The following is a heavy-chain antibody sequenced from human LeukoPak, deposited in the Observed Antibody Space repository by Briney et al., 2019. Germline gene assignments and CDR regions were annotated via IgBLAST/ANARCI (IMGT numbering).Heavy chain of an antibody. Sequence: NPSETLSLTCTVSGGSISSYYWSWIRQPPGKGLEWIGYIYYSGSTNYNPSLKSRVTISVDTSKNQFSLKLSSVTAADTAVYYCARHTINCSGGSCPFDYWGQGTLVTVSS. V-gene: IGHV4-59*08. CDR2: IYYSGST. D-gene: IGHD2-15*01. CDR3: ARHTINCSGGSCPFDY. J-gene: IGHJ4*02. CDR1: GGSISSYY.